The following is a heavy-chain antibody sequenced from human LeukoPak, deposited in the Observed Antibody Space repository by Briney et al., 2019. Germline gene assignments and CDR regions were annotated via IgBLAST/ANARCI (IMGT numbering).Heavy chain of an antibody. V-gene: IGHV3-21*01. CDR3: ARNSGLYGGNIDY. J-gene: IGHJ4*02. CDR1: GFTFSGYS. Sequence: GGSLRLSCAASGFTFSGYSVNWVRQAPGKGLEWVSSITSSSSYIYYADSVKGRFTISRDNAKNSLYLQMNSLRAEDTAMYYCARNSGLYGGNIDYWGQGTLVTVSS. D-gene: IGHD4-23*01. CDR2: ITSSSSYI.